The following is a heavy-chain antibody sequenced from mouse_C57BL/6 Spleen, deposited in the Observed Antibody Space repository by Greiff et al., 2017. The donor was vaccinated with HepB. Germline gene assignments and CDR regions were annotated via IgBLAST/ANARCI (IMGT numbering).Heavy chain of an antibody. J-gene: IGHJ2*01. D-gene: IGHD1-1*01. CDR3: TREGPKTSTVVATGFDY. CDR1: GYTFTDYE. Sequence: QVQLQQSGAELVRPGASVTLSCKASGYTFTDYEMHWVKQTPVHGLEWIGAIDPETGGTAYNQKFKGKAILTADKSSSTAYIELRSLTSEDSAVYYCTREGPKTSTVVATGFDYWGQGTTLTVSS. CDR2: IDPETGGT. V-gene: IGHV1-15*01.